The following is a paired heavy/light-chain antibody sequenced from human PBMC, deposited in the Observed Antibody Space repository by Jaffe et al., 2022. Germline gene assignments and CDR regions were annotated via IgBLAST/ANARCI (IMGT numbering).Light chain of an antibody. CDR3: QQTNNFPLT. Sequence: DIQMTQSPSSVSASIGDRVTITCRASQGISRWLGWYQQKPGRTPKLLIYRASSLQSGVPSRFSGSGSGTDFTLTISSLQPEDFATYYCQQTNNFPLTFGGGTKVEIK. CDR1: QGISRW. CDR2: RAS. J-gene: IGKJ4*01. V-gene: IGKV1-12*01.
Heavy chain of an antibody. Sequence: EVQLLESGGDLVQPGGSLRLSCTASGFTFSSYSMSWVRQAPGKGLEWVSIISGNSRSTYFADSVKGRFTISRDNSKNTVHLQMNSLRAEDTAVYYCAKALDASGDHFDYWGQGTLVTVSS. D-gene: IGHD3-10*01. V-gene: IGHV3-23*01. CDR2: ISGNSRST. CDR1: GFTFSSYS. CDR3: AKALDASGDHFDY. J-gene: IGHJ4*02.